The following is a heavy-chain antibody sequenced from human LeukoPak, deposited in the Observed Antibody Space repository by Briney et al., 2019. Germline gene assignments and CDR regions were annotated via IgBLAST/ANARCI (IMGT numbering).Heavy chain of an antibody. CDR1: GYTFTSYG. Sequence: ASVKVSCKASGYTFTSYGISWVRQAPGQGLEWMGIINPSGGSTSYAQKFQGRVTMTRDMSTSTVYMELSSLRSEDTAVYYCARDRVYYYDSSGPYYYYYMDVWGKGTTVTVSS. V-gene: IGHV1-46*01. CDR2: INPSGGST. J-gene: IGHJ6*03. CDR3: ARDRVYYYDSSGPYYYYYMDV. D-gene: IGHD3-22*01.